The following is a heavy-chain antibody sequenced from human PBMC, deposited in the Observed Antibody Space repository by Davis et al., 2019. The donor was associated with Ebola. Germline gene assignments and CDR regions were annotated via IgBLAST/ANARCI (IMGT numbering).Heavy chain of an antibody. CDR1: GYTFTDYL. V-gene: IGHV1-46*01. Sequence: ASVKVSCKASGYTFTDYLMHWVRQAPGQGLEWMGLINPSIGNTSLAQKFQGRVSLTRDTSTSTVHMDLSSRISEDTAIYYCASGEFVDFWGQGTLVTVSS. CDR2: INPSIGNT. D-gene: IGHD7-27*01. CDR3: ASGEFVDF. J-gene: IGHJ4*02.